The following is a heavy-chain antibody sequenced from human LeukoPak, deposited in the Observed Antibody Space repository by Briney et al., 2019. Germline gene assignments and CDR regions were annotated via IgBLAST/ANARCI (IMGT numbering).Heavy chain of an antibody. J-gene: IGHJ4*02. CDR3: AKALGTAMVRGVIDY. D-gene: IGHD3-10*01. CDR1: GFSFSHYA. Sequence: GGSLRLSCAASGFSFSHYAIHWVRQAPGKGLEWVSLISYNGGNKYYADSVKGRFTISRDNSKNTLYLQMNSLRAEDTAVYYCAKALGTAMVRGVIDYWGQGTPVTVSS. V-gene: IGHV3-30*04. CDR2: ISYNGGNK.